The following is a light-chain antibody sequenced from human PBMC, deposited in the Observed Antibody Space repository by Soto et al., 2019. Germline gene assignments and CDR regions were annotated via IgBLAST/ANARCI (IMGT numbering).Light chain of an antibody. J-gene: IGKJ5*01. CDR3: QQYGSSPPIT. V-gene: IGKV3-20*01. Sequence: EIGLTQSPGTLSLSPWERATLSCRASQSVRSSYLAWYQQRPGQAPRLLIYGTSTRATGIADRFSGSGSGTDFTLTISRLEPEDFAVYYCQQYGSSPPITFGQGTRLEIK. CDR2: GTS. CDR1: QSVRSSY.